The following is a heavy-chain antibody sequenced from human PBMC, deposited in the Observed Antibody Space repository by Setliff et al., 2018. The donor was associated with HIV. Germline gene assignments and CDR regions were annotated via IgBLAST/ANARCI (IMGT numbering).Heavy chain of an antibody. J-gene: IGHJ6*03. CDR3: VRTASSSWWGIYYYYYIDL. D-gene: IGHD2-8*02. Sequence: SETLSLTCTVFGGSISGSNYVWGWIRQIPRKGLEWIGTIHYTGSTYYNPSLESRITISVDTSKNQFSLRLNSVSAADTAVYYCVRTASSSWWGIYYYYYIDLWGKGTTVTVSS. CDR2: IHYTGST. CDR1: GGSISGSNYV. V-gene: IGHV4-39*01.